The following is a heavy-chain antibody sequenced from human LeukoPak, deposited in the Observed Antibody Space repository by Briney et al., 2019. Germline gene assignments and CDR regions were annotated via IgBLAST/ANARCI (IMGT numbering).Heavy chain of an antibody. V-gene: IGHV1-18*01. CDR2: ISGYNGNT. Sequence: ASVKVSCKASGYIFDIYAMIWVRQAPGQGLEWMGWISGYNGNTNYVQKFQGRLTMTTDTSTSTAYMELRSLRSDDTAVYYCARVTHRSADAFDIWGQGTMVTVSS. D-gene: IGHD1-14*01. CDR3: ARVTHRSADAFDI. J-gene: IGHJ3*02. CDR1: GYIFDIYA.